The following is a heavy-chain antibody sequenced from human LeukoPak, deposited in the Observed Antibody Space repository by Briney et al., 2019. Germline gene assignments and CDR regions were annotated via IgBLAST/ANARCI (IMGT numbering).Heavy chain of an antibody. CDR3: ARSRYLTISYYYMDV. D-gene: IGHD3-3*01. CDR1: GGSISSYY. CDR2: IYYSGST. Sequence: PSETLSLTCTVSGGSISSYYWSWIRRPPGKGLEWIGDIYYSGSTNYNPSLKSRVTISVDTSKNQFSLKLSSVTAADTAVYYCARSRYLTISYYYMDVWGKGTTVTVSS. V-gene: IGHV4-59*01. J-gene: IGHJ6*03.